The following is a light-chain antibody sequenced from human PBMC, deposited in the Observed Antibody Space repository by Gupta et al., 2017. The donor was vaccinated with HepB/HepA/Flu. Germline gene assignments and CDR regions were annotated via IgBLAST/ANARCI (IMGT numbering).Light chain of an antibody. Sequence: EIVLTQSPATLSLSPGEGATLPCRASQNVRGLLAWYQQRPGQAPRLLVYDTSNRATGIPARFSGSGSGTDFTLTISSLEPEDFAVYYCQQRRSSPLTFGGGTKVDIQ. CDR3: QQRRSSPLT. CDR2: DTS. J-gene: IGKJ4*01. CDR1: QNVRGL. V-gene: IGKV3-11*01.